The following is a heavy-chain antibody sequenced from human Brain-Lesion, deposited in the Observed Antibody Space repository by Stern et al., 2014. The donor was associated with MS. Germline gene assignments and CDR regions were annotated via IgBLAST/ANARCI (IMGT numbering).Heavy chain of an antibody. V-gene: IGHV5-51*04. J-gene: IGHJ4*02. D-gene: IGHD5-12*01. CDR3: ARSPATPSGYDRFDY. CDR1: GYLFDDYW. Sequence: VQLVQSGAEVKKPGESLKISCEASGYLFDDYWIGWVRQMSGRGLELVAIIFPRASITGYSPPSQGRVPFSANKPTSPAFWQWSSQKPRDTAMYYCARSPATPSGYDRFDYWGQGALVTVSS. CDR2: IFPRASIT.